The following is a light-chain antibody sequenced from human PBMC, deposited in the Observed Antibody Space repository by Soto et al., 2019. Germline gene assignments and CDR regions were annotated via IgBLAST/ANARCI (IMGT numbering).Light chain of an antibody. Sequence: TQSPGTLSLSPGERATISCRASQPVCRGCLAWYQQKSGQAPRLLIFGVSNRATGIPDRFSGSGSGTDFSLTISSLEPEDFAVYYCQQRSNWSPPYTFGQGTKLEIK. V-gene: IGKV3-11*01. CDR3: QQRSNWSPPYT. CDR1: QPVCRGC. CDR2: GVS. J-gene: IGKJ2*01.